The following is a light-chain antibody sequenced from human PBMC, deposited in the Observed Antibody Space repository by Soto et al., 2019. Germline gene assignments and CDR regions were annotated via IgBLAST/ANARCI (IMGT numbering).Light chain of an antibody. CDR3: QSYDTNSRGV. Sequence: QSALTQPPSVSGAPGQRVSISCTGNSSNIGAGYDVHWYQQLPGTAPKVLIYGNNNRPSGVPDRFSGSKSGTSASLAITGLQAEDEADYYCQSYDTNSRGVFGGGTQLTVL. CDR2: GNN. CDR1: SSNIGAGYD. V-gene: IGLV1-40*01. J-gene: IGLJ7*01.